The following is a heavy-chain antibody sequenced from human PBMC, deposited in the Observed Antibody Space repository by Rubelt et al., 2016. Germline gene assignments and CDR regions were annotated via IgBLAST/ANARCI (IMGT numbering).Heavy chain of an antibody. V-gene: IGHV3-15*01. J-gene: IGHJ5*02. CDR2: IKSKTDGGTT. CDR3: TTDRYYYDSSGFPWFDP. CDR1: GFTFSNAW. D-gene: IGHD3-22*01. Sequence: VQLVESGGGLVKPGGSLRLSCAASGFTFSNAWMSWVRQAPGKGLEWVGRIKSKTDGGTTDYAAPVKGRFTISRDDSKNTLYLQMNSLKTEDTAVYYCTTDRYYYDSSGFPWFDPWGQGTLVTVSS.